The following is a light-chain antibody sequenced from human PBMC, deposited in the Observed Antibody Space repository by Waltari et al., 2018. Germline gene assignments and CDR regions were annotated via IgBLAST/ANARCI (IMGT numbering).Light chain of an antibody. CDR3: QQYGTPPRT. Sequence: EIVLTQSPGTLSLSPGEGATLSCRASQTINRNYLAWHQQQPGQPPRLLIYGASSRATGIPDRFSGSGSGTDFTLTISRLEPEDFAVYYCQQYGTPPRTFGQGTKVEI. CDR1: QTINRNY. V-gene: IGKV3-20*01. J-gene: IGKJ1*01. CDR2: GAS.